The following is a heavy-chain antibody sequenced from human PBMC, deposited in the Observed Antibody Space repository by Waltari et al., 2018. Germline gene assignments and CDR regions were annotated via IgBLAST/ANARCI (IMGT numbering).Heavy chain of an antibody. D-gene: IGHD4-17*01. Sequence: VRLVLSGAGVKMPGSSVKVSCQASARTFSIYAVGWVRPPPGQGLEWIGGIIPIFGTANYAQKFQGRVTITADKSTSTAYMELSSLRSEDTAVYYCAAADYGDSEVYMDVWGKGTTVTVSS. CDR2: IIPIFGTA. J-gene: IGHJ6*03. CDR1: ARTFSIYA. CDR3: AAADYGDSEVYMDV. V-gene: IGHV1-69*14.